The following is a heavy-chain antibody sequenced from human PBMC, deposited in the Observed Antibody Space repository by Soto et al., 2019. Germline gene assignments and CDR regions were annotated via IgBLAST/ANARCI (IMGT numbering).Heavy chain of an antibody. J-gene: IGHJ4*02. CDR2: ISGSSGSK. CDR1: GFIFNDYY. V-gene: IGHV3-11*06. CDR3: ARYAAEVTTFFDH. Sequence: VQLVESGGGLVKPGGSLTLSCAASGFIFNDYYMSWIRQAPGKGLEWLSNISGSSGSKKYADAGKGRFTISRDNAKKSLYLGMHSLRAEGTAVYYCARYAAEVTTFFDHWGQGTLVTVSS. D-gene: IGHD4-17*01.